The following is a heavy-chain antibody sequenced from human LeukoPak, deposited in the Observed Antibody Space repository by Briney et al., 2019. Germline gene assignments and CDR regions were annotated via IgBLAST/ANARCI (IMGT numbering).Heavy chain of an antibody. D-gene: IGHD6-13*01. CDR3: ARERYSSSWYGVAFDI. CDR2: MNPNSGNT. J-gene: IGHJ3*02. CDR1: GYTFTSYD. Sequence: ASVKVSCKASGYTFTSYDINWVRQATGQGLEWMGWMNPNSGNTGYAQKFQGRVTITRNTSISTAYMELSSLRSEDTAVYYCARERYSSSWYGVAFDIWGQGTMVTVSS. V-gene: IGHV1-8*03.